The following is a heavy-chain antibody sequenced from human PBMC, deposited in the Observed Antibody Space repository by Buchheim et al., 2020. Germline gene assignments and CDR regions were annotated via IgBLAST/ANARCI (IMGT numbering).Heavy chain of an antibody. J-gene: IGHJ4*02. CDR2: ISYDGSNK. D-gene: IGHD4-17*01. Sequence: QVQLVESGGGVVQPGRSLRLSCAASGFTFSSYAMHWVRQAPGKGLEWVAVISYDGSNKYYADSVKGRFTISRDNSKNPLYLQMNSLRAEDTAVYYCARVQATVTFDYWGQGTL. V-gene: IGHV3-30-3*01. CDR1: GFTFSSYA. CDR3: ARVQATVTFDY.